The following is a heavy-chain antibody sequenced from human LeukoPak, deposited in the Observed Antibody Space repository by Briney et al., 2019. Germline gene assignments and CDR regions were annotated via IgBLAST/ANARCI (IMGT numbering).Heavy chain of an antibody. D-gene: IGHD6-19*01. Sequence: GAPVKVSCKASGYTFTSYAMNWVRQAPGQGLEWMGWINTNTGNPTYAQGFTGRFVFSLDTSVSTAYLQISSLKAEDTAVYYRARDRRTYSSGWYPWFDPWGQGTLVTVSS. J-gene: IGHJ5*02. V-gene: IGHV7-4-1*02. CDR2: INTNTGNP. CDR3: ARDRRTYSSGWYPWFDP. CDR1: GYTFTSYA.